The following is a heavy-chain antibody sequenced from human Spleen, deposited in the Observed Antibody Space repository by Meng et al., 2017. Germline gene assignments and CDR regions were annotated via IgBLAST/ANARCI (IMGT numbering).Heavy chain of an antibody. CDR1: GFTFSSYW. Sequence: GGSLRLSCVASGFTFSSYWMHWVRQDPGKGLVWVSRINTDGSTTSYADSVKGRFTISRDNAKNTLYLQMNSLRAEDTAVYYCARLWFGEFDDAFDIWGQGTMVTVSS. CDR2: INTDGSTT. D-gene: IGHD3-10*01. J-gene: IGHJ3*02. CDR3: ARLWFGEFDDAFDI. V-gene: IGHV3-74*01.